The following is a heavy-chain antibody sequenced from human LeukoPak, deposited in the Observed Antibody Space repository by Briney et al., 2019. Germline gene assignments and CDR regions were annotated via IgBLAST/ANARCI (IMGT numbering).Heavy chain of an antibody. CDR3: AKDGGIAARLVDY. D-gene: IGHD6-6*01. V-gene: IGHV3-30-3*01. Sequence: GGSLRLSCAASGFTFSSYAMHWVRQVPGKGLEWVAVISYDGSNKYYADSVKGRFTISRDNSKNTLYLQMNSLRAEDTAVYYCAKDGGIAARLVDYWGQGTLVTVSS. J-gene: IGHJ4*02. CDR2: ISYDGSNK. CDR1: GFTFSSYA.